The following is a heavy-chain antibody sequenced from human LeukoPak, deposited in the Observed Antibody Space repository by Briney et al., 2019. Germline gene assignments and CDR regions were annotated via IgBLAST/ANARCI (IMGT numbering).Heavy chain of an antibody. J-gene: IGHJ3*02. CDR2: IYTRGST. CDR3: ARGRYCSADICSGGDAFDI. D-gene: IGHD2-15*01. V-gene: IGHV4-4*07. Sequence: SETLSLTCTASGGSINNYYWSWIRQPAGKGLEWIGRIYTRGSTNYNPSLKSRVTMSVDTSKNQFSLKLSSVTAADTAVYYCARGRYCSADICSGGDAFDIWGQGTMVSVSS. CDR1: GGSINNYY.